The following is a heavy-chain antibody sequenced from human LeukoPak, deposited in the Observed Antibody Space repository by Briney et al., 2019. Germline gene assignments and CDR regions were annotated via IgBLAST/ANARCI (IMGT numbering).Heavy chain of an antibody. CDR3: ARSKDILTGYCFDY. CDR1: GGSFSGYY. CDR2: INHSGST. V-gene: IGHV4-34*01. Sequence: SETLSLTCAVYGGSFSGYYWSWIRQPPGKGLEWIGEINHSGSTNYNPSLKSRVTISVDTSKNQFSLKLSSVTAADTAVYYCARSKDILTGYCFDYWGQGTLVTVSS. J-gene: IGHJ4*02. D-gene: IGHD3-9*01.